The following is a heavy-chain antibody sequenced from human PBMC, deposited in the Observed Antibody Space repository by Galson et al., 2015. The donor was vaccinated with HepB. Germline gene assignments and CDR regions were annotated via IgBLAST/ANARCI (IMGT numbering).Heavy chain of an antibody. CDR2: INTNTGNP. D-gene: IGHD3-9*01. J-gene: IGHJ5*01. Sequence: SVKVSCKASGYTFTNYGVNWVRQAPGQGLEWVGRINTNTGNPTYAQDFTGRFVFSLDTSVSTAYLQISSLKAEDTGVYYCARDQEERYFDWLLAYNWFDSWGHGTLVTVSS. V-gene: IGHV7-4-1*02. CDR3: ARDQEERYFDWLLAYNWFDS. CDR1: GYTFTNYG.